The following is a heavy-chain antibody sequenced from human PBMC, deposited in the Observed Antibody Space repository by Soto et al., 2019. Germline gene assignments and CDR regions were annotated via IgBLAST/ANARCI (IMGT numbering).Heavy chain of an antibody. CDR3: ARESKWYGGQYLQD. Sequence: EVQLLQSGGGLAQPGTSLRLSCAASGFTFKYYAMTWVRQAPGKGLEWVSTISGSGDKTEYANSVKGRFRVSRDNSKDTLYLQTDSLRADDTALYYCARESKWYGGQYLQDWGQGTLVTVSS. D-gene: IGHD2-8*01. V-gene: IGHV3-23*01. CDR1: GFTFKYYA. CDR2: ISGSGDKT. J-gene: IGHJ1*01.